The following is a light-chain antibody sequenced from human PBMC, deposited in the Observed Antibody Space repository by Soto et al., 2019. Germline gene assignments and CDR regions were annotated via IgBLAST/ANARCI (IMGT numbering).Light chain of an antibody. CDR2: EVS. CDR3: SSYTSNSSYV. Sequence: QSALTQPASVSGSPGQSITISCTGTSSDVGGYNYVSWYQQHPGKAPKFMIYEVSNRPSGVSDRFSGSKSDNTASLTISGLQAEDEAEYYCSSYTSNSSYVFGSGTQLTVL. CDR1: SSDVGGYNY. V-gene: IGLV2-14*01. J-gene: IGLJ1*01.